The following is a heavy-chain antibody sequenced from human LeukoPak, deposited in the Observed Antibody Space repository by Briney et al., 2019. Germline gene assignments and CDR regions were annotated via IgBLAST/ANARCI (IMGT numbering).Heavy chain of an antibody. V-gene: IGHV5-51*01. D-gene: IGHD2-21*02. CDR1: GCSFTTYW. Sequence: GESLKISCTGFGCSFTTYWIGWVRQMPGRGLEWMGIIYPGDPDARYSPSLQGQVTISVDKSISTAYLQWSSLKASDTAMYYCARQGRIVVVTTTHDAFDIWGQGTMVTVSS. J-gene: IGHJ3*02. CDR3: ARQGRIVVVTTTHDAFDI. CDR2: IYPGDPDA.